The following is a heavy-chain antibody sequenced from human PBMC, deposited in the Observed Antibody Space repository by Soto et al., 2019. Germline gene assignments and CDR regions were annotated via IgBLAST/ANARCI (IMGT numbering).Heavy chain of an antibody. V-gene: IGHV3-30*18. CDR2: ISYDGSNK. Sequence: QVQLVESGGGVVQPGRSLRLSCAASGFTFSSYGMHWVRQAPGKGLEWVAVISYDGSNKYYADSVKGRFTISRDNSKNTLYLQMNSLRAEDTAVYYCAKDRIGELSTVYYYYGMDVW. D-gene: IGHD3-10*01. CDR1: GFTFSSYG. J-gene: IGHJ6*01. CDR3: AKDRIGELSTVYYYYGMDV.